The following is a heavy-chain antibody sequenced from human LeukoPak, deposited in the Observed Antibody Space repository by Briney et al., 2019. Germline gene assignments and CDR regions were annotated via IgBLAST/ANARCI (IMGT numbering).Heavy chain of an antibody. D-gene: IGHD6-19*01. CDR3: ARYPRRAYDSGWHYFDY. CDR1: GLTLSSYA. CDR2: INSKGDGT. J-gene: IGHJ4*02. V-gene: IGHV3-23*01. Sequence: GGSLRLSCAASGLTLSSYAVSWVRQAPGKGLEWVSGINSKGDGTYYADSVKGRFTISRDNSKNMLYLQMYSLRGEDTAVYYCARYPRRAYDSGWHYFDYWGQGALVTVSS.